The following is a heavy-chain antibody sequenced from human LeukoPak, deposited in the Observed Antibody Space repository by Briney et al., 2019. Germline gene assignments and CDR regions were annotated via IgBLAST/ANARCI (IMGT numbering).Heavy chain of an antibody. V-gene: IGHV1-18*01. Sequence: WASVKVSCKASGYTFTSYGISWVRQAPGQGLEWMGWISAYNGNTNYALKLQGRVTMTTDTSTSTAYMELRSLRSDDTAVYYCARVRGDYYDSKAYYFDYWGQGTLVTVSS. CDR2: ISAYNGNT. D-gene: IGHD3-22*01. CDR1: GYTFTSYG. CDR3: ARVRGDYYDSKAYYFDY. J-gene: IGHJ4*02.